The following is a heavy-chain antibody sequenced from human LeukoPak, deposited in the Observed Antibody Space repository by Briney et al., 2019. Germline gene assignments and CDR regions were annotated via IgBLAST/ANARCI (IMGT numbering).Heavy chain of an antibody. CDR1: GFTFSSYW. D-gene: IGHD2-15*01. J-gene: IGHJ6*02. CDR2: INSDGSST. CDR3: ASGLRYCSGGSCYSNYYYGMDV. Sequence: GGSLRLSCAASGFTFSSYWMHWVRQAPGKGLVWVSRINSDGSSTSYADSVKGRFTISRDNAKNTLYLQMNSLRAEDTAVYYCASGLRYCSGGSCYSNYYYGMDVWGQGTTVTVSS. V-gene: IGHV3-74*01.